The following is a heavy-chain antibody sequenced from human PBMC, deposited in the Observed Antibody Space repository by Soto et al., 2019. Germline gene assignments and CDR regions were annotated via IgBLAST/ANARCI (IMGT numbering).Heavy chain of an antibody. D-gene: IGHD2-2*02. Sequence: GGSLRLSCAASGFGFGGKTMYWVRQAPGRGLEWVALIAPHGSQIYYADSVKGRFTISRDNSKNTLYLQMDSLRAEDTSLYLCATDIHATWLLNSWGQGTLVTVSS. J-gene: IGHJ5*02. CDR3: ATDIHATWLLNS. V-gene: IGHV3-30-3*01. CDR1: GFGFGGKT. CDR2: IAPHGSQI.